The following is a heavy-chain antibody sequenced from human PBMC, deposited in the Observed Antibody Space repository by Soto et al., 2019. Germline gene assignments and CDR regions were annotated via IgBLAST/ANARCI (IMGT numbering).Heavy chain of an antibody. Sequence: QVQLVQSGAEVKKPGASVKVSCKASGYTFTSYSISWVRQAPGQGLEWMGWINPYNGNTNYAQKLQGRVTMTTDTSTSTAYMELRSLRSDDTAVYYCAKYIAAAGPFDYWGQGTLVTVSS. J-gene: IGHJ4*02. D-gene: IGHD6-13*01. CDR3: AKYIAAAGPFDY. CDR1: GYTFTSYS. CDR2: INPYNGNT. V-gene: IGHV1-18*01.